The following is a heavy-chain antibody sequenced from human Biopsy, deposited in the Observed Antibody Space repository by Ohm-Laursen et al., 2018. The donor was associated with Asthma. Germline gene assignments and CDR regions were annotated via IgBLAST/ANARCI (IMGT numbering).Heavy chain of an antibody. CDR2: IYSGGTS. CDR3: ERGDSSNWSHYYFDY. Sequence: SLRLSCTASGFAVSRDYMFWVRRAPGKGLEWVSVIYSGGTSHTADSVRGRFTISRDYSKNTLYLQMHSLRAEDTAVYYCERGDSSNWSHYYFDYWGQGTLVTVSS. CDR1: GFAVSRDY. V-gene: IGHV3-53*01. D-gene: IGHD3-22*01. J-gene: IGHJ4*02.